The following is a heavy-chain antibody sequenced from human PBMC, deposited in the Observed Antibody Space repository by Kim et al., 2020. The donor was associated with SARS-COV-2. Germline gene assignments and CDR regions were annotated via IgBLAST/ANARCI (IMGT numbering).Heavy chain of an antibody. CDR2: IRSKANSYAT. J-gene: IGHJ4*02. CDR1: GFTFSGSA. Sequence: GGSLRLSCAASGFTFSGSAMHWVRQASGKGLEWVGRIRSKANSYATAYAASVKGRFTISRDDSKNTAYLQMNSLKTEDTAVYYCTSPYYDYVWGSYRYTDVAGYWGQGTLVTVSS. D-gene: IGHD3-16*02. CDR3: TSPYYDYVWGSYRYTDVAGY. V-gene: IGHV3-73*01.